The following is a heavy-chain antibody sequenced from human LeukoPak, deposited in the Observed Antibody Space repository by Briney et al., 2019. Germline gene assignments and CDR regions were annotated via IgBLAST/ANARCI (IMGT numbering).Heavy chain of an antibody. V-gene: IGHV3-30*01. J-gene: IGHJ4*02. CDR1: GFTFSSYA. D-gene: IGHD3-10*01. CDR3: ARDFGARWPRGIDY. Sequence: PGGSLRLSCAASGFTFSSYAMHWVRQAPGKGLEWVAVISYDGSNKYYADSVKGRFTISRDNSKNTLYLQMNSLRAEDTAVYYCARDFGARWPRGIDYWGQGTLVTVSS. CDR2: ISYDGSNK.